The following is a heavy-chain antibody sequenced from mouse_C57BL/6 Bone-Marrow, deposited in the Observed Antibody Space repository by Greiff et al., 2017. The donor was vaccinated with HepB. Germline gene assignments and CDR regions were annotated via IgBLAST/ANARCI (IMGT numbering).Heavy chain of an antibody. CDR2: ISSGGSYT. D-gene: IGHD2-5*01. V-gene: IGHV5-6*01. Sequence: EVQRVESGGDLVKPGGSLKLSCAASGFTFSSYGMSWVHQTPDKRLEWVATISSGGSYTYYPDSVKGRFTISRDNAKNTLYLQMSSLKSEDTAMYYCARHKTIVTYYFDYWGQGTTLTVSS. CDR3: ARHKTIVTYYFDY. CDR1: GFTFSSYG. J-gene: IGHJ2*01.